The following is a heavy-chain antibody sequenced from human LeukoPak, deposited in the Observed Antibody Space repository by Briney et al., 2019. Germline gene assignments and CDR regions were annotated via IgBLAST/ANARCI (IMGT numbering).Heavy chain of an antibody. J-gene: IGHJ5*02. V-gene: IGHV4-59*08. CDR1: GGSINGYY. CDR3: ARLHFAAAEEFDP. D-gene: IGHD6-13*01. CDR2: IDYSGNT. Sequence: PSETLSLTCTVFGGSINGYYWSWIRQPPGKGLEWIGYIDYSGNTNYNPSLKSRVSISVDTSKNQFSLNLSSVTAADTAVYYCARLHFAAAEEFDPWGQGTLVTVSS.